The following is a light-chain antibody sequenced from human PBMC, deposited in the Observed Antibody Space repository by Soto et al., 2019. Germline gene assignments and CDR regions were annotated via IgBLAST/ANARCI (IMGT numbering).Light chain of an antibody. Sequence: QSALTQPASVSGSPGQSITISCTGTNSDVGSYNLVSWYQQHPDKAPKLMTYEATKRPSGVSNRFSGSKSGNTASLTVSGLQAEDEADYYCCSYAGTSSHVLFGGGTKLTVL. V-gene: IGLV2-23*01. CDR1: NSDVGSYNL. CDR3: CSYAGTSSHVL. J-gene: IGLJ2*01. CDR2: EAT.